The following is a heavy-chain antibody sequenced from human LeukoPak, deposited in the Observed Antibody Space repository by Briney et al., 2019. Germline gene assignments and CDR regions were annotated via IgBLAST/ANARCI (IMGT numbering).Heavy chain of an antibody. CDR2: IIPILGIA. CDR3: ARAYCTGGTCFKDY. Sequence: SVKVSCKASGGTFSSYAISWVRQAPGQGLEWMGRIIPILGIANYAQKFQGRVTITADKSTSTAYMELSSLRSEDTAVYYCARAYCTGGTCFKDYWGQGTLVTVSS. J-gene: IGHJ4*02. V-gene: IGHV1-69*04. D-gene: IGHD2-8*02. CDR1: GGTFSSYA.